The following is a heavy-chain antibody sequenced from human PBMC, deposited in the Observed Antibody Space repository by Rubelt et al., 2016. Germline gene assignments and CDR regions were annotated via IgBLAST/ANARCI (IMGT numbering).Heavy chain of an antibody. V-gene: IGHV3-23*01. CDR3: TIYINGHH. D-gene: IGHD2-8*01. CDR2: ISGSGGNT. J-gene: IGHJ1*01. CDR1: GFTFSNYA. Sequence: CAASGFTFSNYAMSWARQAPGKGLEWVSAISGSGGNTYYADSVKGRFTISRDNSKNTLYLQMNSLRAEDTAVYYCTIYINGHHWGQGSLVTVSS.